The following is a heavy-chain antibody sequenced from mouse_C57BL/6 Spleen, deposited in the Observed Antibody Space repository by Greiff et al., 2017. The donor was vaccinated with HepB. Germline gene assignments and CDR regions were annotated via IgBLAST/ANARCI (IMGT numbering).Heavy chain of an antibody. V-gene: IGHV1-80*01. CDR1: GYAFSSYW. D-gene: IGHD1-1*01. CDR3: ARSGGSSYGNWYFDV. J-gene: IGHJ1*03. Sequence: QVQLQQSGAELVKPGASVKISCKASGYAFSSYWMNWVKQRPGKGLEWIGQIYPGDGDTNYNGKFKGKATLTADKSSSTAYMQLSSLTSEDSAVYFCARSGGSSYGNWYFDVWGTGTTVTVSS. CDR2: IYPGDGDT.